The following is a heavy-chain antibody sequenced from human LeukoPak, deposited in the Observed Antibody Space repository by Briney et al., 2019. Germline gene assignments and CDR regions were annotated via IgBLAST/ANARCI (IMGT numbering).Heavy chain of an antibody. D-gene: IGHD1-26*01. Sequence: ASVEVSCKASGYTFTDYYLHWVRPAPAQGLAWMGWINPNSGGTNYAQKFQGRVTMTRDTSISTANMELSRLRSDDTAVYYGARGTSGSYYCLDYWGQGTLVTVSS. CDR1: GYTFTDYY. J-gene: IGHJ4*02. V-gene: IGHV1-2*02. CDR2: INPNSGGT. CDR3: ARGTSGSYYCLDY.